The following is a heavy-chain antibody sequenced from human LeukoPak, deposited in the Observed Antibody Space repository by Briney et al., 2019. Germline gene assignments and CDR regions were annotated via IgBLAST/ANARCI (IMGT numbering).Heavy chain of an antibody. V-gene: IGHV4-61*01. Sequence: SKTLSLTCTVSGGSVSSGSYYWSWIRQPPGKGLEWIGYIYYSGSTNYNPSLKSRVTISVDTSKNQFSLKLSSVTAADTAVYYCAGTLSYDYFDPWGQGTLVTVSS. D-gene: IGHD5-12*01. J-gene: IGHJ5*02. CDR1: GGSVSSGSYY. CDR2: IYYSGST. CDR3: AGTLSYDYFDP.